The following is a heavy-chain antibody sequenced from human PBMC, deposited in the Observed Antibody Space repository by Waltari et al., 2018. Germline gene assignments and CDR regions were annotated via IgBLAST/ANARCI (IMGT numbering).Heavy chain of an antibody. Sequence: QLQLQESGPGLVKPSETLSLTCTVSDGSISSSTYYWGWIRQPPGKGLEWIGSIYYSGRTYYKPSRKSRVTISVDTSKNQFSLKLSSVTAADTAVYYCARQYRYCSGGSCYSSGWFDPWGQGTLVTVSS. CDR1: DGSISSSTYY. CDR2: IYYSGRT. CDR3: ARQYRYCSGGSCYSSGWFDP. D-gene: IGHD2-15*01. J-gene: IGHJ5*02. V-gene: IGHV4-39*01.